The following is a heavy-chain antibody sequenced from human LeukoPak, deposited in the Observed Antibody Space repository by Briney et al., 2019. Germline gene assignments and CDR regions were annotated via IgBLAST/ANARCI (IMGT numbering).Heavy chain of an antibody. CDR3: AKHKESYCDY. CDR1: GFSFRSYG. CDR2: TPYDGSDK. J-gene: IGHJ4*02. V-gene: IGHV3-30*02. Sequence: GGSLRLSCAASGFSFRSYGMHWVRQAPGKGLEWVTFTPYDGSDKYYADSVKGRLTISRDNSKNTLYLQMNSLKPEDTAVYYCAKHKESYCDYWGQGTLVTVSS.